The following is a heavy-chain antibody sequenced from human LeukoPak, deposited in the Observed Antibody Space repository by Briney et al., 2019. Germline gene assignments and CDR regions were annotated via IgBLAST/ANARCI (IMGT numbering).Heavy chain of an antibody. CDR3: AREPVRLRGRWFVP. D-gene: IGHD4-17*01. Sequence: GRSRRLSSAASGFTFSSHSTNWDRPAHGNGMEWDSSISSSRSHIYYAVSGKGRFSSGRDNDKSSLYLQMTGLRAEDTAVYYCAREPVRLRGRWFVPWGQGGLVSV. V-gene: IGHV3-21*01. J-gene: IGHJ5*02. CDR2: ISSSRSHI. CDR1: GFTFSSHS.